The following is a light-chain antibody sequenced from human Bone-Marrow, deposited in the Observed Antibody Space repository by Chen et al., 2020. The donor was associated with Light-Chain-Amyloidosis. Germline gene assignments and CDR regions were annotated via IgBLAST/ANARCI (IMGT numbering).Light chain of an antibody. CDR1: NSDVGGDNH. CDR2: EVT. CDR3: SSYSITNTLV. J-gene: IGLJ1*01. Sequence: QSALTQPASVSGSPGQSITISCTGTNSDVGGDNHVSWYQQHPDKAPKLMIYEVTKRPSWVPDRFSGSKSDNTASLTISGLQPEDEADYFCSSYSITNTLVFGSGTRVTVL. V-gene: IGLV2-14*01.